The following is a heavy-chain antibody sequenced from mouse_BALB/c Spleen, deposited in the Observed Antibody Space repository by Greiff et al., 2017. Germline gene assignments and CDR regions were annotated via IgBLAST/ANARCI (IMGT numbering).Heavy chain of an antibody. CDR1: GFTFSSYG. D-gene: IGHD2-2*01. Sequence: EVMLVESGGGLVKPGGSLKLSCAASGFTFSSYGMSWVRQTPDKRLELVATINSNGGSTYYPDSVKGRFTISRDNAKNTLYLQMSSLKSEVTAMYYCARERGYYGYFDVWGAGTTVTVSA. V-gene: IGHV5-6-3*01. CDR2: INSNGGST. J-gene: IGHJ1*01. CDR3: ARERGYYGYFDV.